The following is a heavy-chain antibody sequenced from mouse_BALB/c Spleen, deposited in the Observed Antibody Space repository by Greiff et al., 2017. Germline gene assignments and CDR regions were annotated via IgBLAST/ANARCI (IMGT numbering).Heavy chain of an antibody. J-gene: IGHJ4*01. CDR2: ISSGGST. V-gene: IGHV5-6-5*01. CDR1: GFTFSSYA. CDR3: ARGNSYYAMDY. D-gene: IGHD1-3*01. Sequence: EVNVVESGGGLVKPGGSLKLSCAASGFTFSSYAMSWVRQTPEKRLEWVASISSGGSTYYPDSVKGRFTISRDNARNILYLQMSSLRSEDTAMYYCARGNSYYAMDYWGQGTSVTVSS.